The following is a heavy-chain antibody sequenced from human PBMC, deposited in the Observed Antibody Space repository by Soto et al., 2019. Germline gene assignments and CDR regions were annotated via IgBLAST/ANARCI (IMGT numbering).Heavy chain of an antibody. CDR3: ASRDPGTSVDY. Sequence: PSVTLSLTCAVSGGSFTSNNWWTWARQPPGQGLEWIGEIYRTGSTNYNPSLKSRVTISLDKSENQFSLKVTSLTAADTAVYYCASRDPGTSVDYWGQGTLVTVSS. CDR1: GGSFTSNNW. CDR2: IYRTGST. V-gene: IGHV4-4*02. D-gene: IGHD1-7*01. J-gene: IGHJ4*02.